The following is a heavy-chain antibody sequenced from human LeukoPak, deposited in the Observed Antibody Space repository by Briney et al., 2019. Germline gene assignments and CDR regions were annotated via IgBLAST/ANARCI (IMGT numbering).Heavy chain of an antibody. D-gene: IGHD4-17*01. CDR3: ASLMTTVTIRDY. Sequence: TGGSLRLSCAASGFTFTAYAMNWVRQAPGKGLEWVSSISSSSTYVYYADSVKGRFTISRDNAKSSLYLQMNSLRAEDTAVYYCASLMTTVTIRDYWGQGTLVTVSS. CDR1: GFTFTAYA. CDR2: ISSSSTYV. V-gene: IGHV3-21*01. J-gene: IGHJ4*02.